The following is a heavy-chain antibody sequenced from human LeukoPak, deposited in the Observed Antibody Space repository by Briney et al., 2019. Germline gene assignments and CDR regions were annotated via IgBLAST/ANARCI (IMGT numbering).Heavy chain of an antibody. CDR3: ARERFGFRGYSYGYRGNWFDP. Sequence: SETLSLTCTVSGGSISSYYWSWIRQPPGKGLEWIGYIYYSGSTNYNPSLKSRVTISVDTSKNQFSLKLSSVTAADTAVYYCARERFGFRGYSYGYRGNWFDPWGQGTLVTVSS. CDR2: IYYSGST. D-gene: IGHD5-18*01. V-gene: IGHV4-59*12. CDR1: GGSISSYY. J-gene: IGHJ5*02.